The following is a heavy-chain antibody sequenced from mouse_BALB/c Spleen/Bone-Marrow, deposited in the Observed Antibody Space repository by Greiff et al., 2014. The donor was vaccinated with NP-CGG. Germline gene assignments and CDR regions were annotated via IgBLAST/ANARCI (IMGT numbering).Heavy chain of an antibody. CDR3: TRYYRYDYWYFDV. CDR2: IDPYNGDT. D-gene: IGHD2-14*01. J-gene: IGHJ1*03. CDR1: GYSFTDYN. V-gene: IGHV1S135*01. Sequence: VQLQQPGPELVKPGASVKVSCMASGYSFTDYNMYCVKQSHGKSLEWIGYIDPYNGDTTYNQKFKGKATLTVDKSSSTAFIHLNSLTSEDSAVYYCTRYYRYDYWYFDVWGTGTTVTVSS.